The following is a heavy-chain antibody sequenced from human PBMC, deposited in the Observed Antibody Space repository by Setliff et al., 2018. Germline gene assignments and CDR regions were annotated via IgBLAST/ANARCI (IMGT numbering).Heavy chain of an antibody. D-gene: IGHD3-22*01. CDR3: ARDRNDNYESSGYYYAGGYMDV. V-gene: IGHV1-46*01. Sequence: ASVKVSCKTSGHTLIGYYFHWVRQAPGQGLEWMGLINPTGGSTSYAQKFQGRVTMTRDTSTSTVFMELSSLRSEDTAVYYCARDRNDNYESSGYYYAGGYMDVWGKGTTVTVSS. CDR2: INPTGGST. CDR1: GHTLIGYY. J-gene: IGHJ6*03.